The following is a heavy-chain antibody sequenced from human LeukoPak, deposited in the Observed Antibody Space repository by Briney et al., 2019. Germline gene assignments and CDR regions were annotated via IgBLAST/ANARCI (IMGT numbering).Heavy chain of an antibody. CDR2: MNPNSGNT. V-gene: IGHV1-8*02. CDR1: GYTFTSYG. CDR3: ARDGVEMATIDYYFDY. D-gene: IGHD5-24*01. Sequence: ASVKVSCKASGYTFTSYGISWVRQATGQGLEWMGWMNPNSGNTGYAQKFQGRVIMTEDTSTDTAYMELSSLRSEDTAVYYCARDGVEMATIDYYFDYWGQGTPVTVSS. J-gene: IGHJ4*02.